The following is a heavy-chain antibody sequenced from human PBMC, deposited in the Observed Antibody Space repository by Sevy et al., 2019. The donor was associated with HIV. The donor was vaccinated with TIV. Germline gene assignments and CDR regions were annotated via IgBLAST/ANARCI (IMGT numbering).Heavy chain of an antibody. J-gene: IGHJ4*02. CDR1: GDSISSYY. V-gene: IGHV4-59*12. CDR2: IYYSGST. CDR3: ASHADFGVVTFDH. D-gene: IGHD3-3*01. Sequence: SETLSLTCTVSGDSISSYYWSWIRQPPGKGLEWIGYIYYSGSTNYNPSLKSRGTISVDTFQNQFSLKLGSVTAADTAMYYCASHADFGVVTFDHWGQGILVTVSS.